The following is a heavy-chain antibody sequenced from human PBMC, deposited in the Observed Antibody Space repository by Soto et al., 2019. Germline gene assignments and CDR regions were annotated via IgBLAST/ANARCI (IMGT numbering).Heavy chain of an antibody. CDR1: GFTFSRYA. CDR2: INYNGGNT. J-gene: IGHJ4*01. V-gene: IGHV3-64D*06. D-gene: IGHD2-15*01. Sequence: HPGGSLRLSCSASGFTFSRYAMHWVRQAPGKGLEYVSAINYNGGNTYYADSVKGRSTISRDNSKNTLYLQMSSLRPEDAAVYYCVTWGGVEARNFDYWGQGTLVTVSS. CDR3: VTWGGVEARNFDY.